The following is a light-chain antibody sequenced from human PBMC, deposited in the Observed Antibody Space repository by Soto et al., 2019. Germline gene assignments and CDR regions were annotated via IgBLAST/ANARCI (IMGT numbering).Light chain of an antibody. CDR2: WAS. Sequence: SPLSCWSSQSVLNYSNRKNFLAWYQQKPGHPPRLLISWASTRGAGVPDRFSGSGSETEFTLIISSLQAEDVAVYYCQQYHATPLTFGGGTKVEI. CDR3: QQYHATPLT. V-gene: IGKV4-1*01. CDR1: QSVLNYSNRKNF. J-gene: IGKJ4*01.